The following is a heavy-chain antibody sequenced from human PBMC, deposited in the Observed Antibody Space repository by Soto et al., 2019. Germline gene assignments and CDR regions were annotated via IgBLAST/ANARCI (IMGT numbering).Heavy chain of an antibody. V-gene: IGHV1-69*13. D-gene: IGHD3-10*01. Sequence: ASVKVSCKASGGTLSSYAISWVRQAPGQGLEWMGGIIPIFGAANYAQKFQGRVTITADESTSTAYMELSSLRSEDTAVYYCARNYYGSGSYPHWGQGTLVTVSS. J-gene: IGHJ4*02. CDR3: ARNYYGSGSYPH. CDR2: IIPIFGAA. CDR1: GGTLSSYA.